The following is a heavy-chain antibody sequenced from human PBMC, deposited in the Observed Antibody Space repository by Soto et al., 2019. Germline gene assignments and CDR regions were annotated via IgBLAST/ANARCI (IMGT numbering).Heavy chain of an antibody. CDR2: ISGSGSST. CDR3: AKGGHDYGYSNWFDP. V-gene: IGHV3-23*01. D-gene: IGHD5-18*01. CDR1: GFTFSSYA. Sequence: EVQLLESGGGLVQPGVSLRLSCAASGFTFSSYAMSWVRQAPGKGLEWVSAISGSGSSTYHADSVKGRFTISRDNSKNTLDLQRNGILAEYKAVSYCAKGGHDYGYSNWFDPWGQRTQVTVSS. J-gene: IGHJ5*02.